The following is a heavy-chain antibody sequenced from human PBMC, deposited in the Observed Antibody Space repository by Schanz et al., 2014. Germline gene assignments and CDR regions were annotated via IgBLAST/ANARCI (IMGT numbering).Heavy chain of an antibody. V-gene: IGHV4-30-4*07. J-gene: IGHJ3*02. CDR2: MYYSGVT. CDR3: ARGRYWDTEDAFDI. Sequence: QVQLQESGPGLVKPSQTLSLSCSVSGGSITSDGYSWSWIRQPPGKGLEWIGYMYYSGVTYYNPSRKSRLPIERDPPKTQLPLPLNSVTAADTAVYYCARGRYWDTEDAFDIWGQGTLLIVSS. CDR1: GGSITSDGYS. D-gene: IGHD3-10*01.